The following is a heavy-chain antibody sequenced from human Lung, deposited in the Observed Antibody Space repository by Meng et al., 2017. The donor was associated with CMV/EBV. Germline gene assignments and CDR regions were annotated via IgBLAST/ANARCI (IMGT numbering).Heavy chain of an antibody. CDR1: GFTFSGYA. D-gene: IGHD1-26*01. CDR2: ITSASGFT. V-gene: IGHV3-21*01. Sequence: GESLKISCAASGFTFSGYAMNWVRQAPGKGLEWISSITSASGFTFYADSVKGRFTISRDNAKNSVYLQMNSLRAEDTALYYCARDLIHWDMNGSPTRIDHFDYWGQGXLVTASS. J-gene: IGHJ4*02. CDR3: ARDLIHWDMNGSPTRIDHFDY.